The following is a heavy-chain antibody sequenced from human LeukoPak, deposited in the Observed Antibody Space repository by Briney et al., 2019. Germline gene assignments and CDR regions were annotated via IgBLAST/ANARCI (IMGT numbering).Heavy chain of an antibody. CDR3: AKGRGFRVWDPWDN. CDR1: KFTFNNYA. CDR2: ISGSGDNM. J-gene: IGHJ4*02. Sequence: GGSLRLSCLASKFTFNNYAMTWVRQAPGKGLEWVSSISGSGDNMDYADSVKGRFTISRDNSKNTLFLEMNSLRVEDTAVYYCAKGRGFRVWDPWDNWGQGTLITVSS. D-gene: IGHD3-16*01. V-gene: IGHV3-23*01.